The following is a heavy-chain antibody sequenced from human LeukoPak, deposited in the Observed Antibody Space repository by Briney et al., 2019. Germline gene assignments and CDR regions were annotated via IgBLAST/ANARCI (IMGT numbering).Heavy chain of an antibody. CDR3: ARARVSYYDSSGYRSPDAFDI. CDR2: IYYSGST. Sequence: SETLSLTCTVSGGSISSYYWSWIRQPPGKGLEWIGYIYYSGSTNYNPSLKSRVTISVDTSKNQFSLKLSSVTAADTAVYYCARARVSYYDSSGYRSPDAFDIWGQGTMVTVSS. D-gene: IGHD3-22*01. V-gene: IGHV4-59*01. CDR1: GGSISSYY. J-gene: IGHJ3*02.